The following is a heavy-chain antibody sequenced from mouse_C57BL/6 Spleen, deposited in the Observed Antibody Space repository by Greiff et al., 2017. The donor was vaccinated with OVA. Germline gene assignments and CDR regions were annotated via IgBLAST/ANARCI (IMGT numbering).Heavy chain of an antibody. CDR3: TRGHYYAMDD. Sequence: VQLQQSGAELVRPGASVKLSCTASGFNIKDDYMHWVKQRPEQGLEWIGWIDPENGDTEYASKFQGKATITADTSSNPAYLQLSSLTSEDTAVYYCTRGHYYAMDDWGQGTSVTVSS. CDR1: GFNIKDDY. J-gene: IGHJ4*01. CDR2: IDPENGDT. V-gene: IGHV14-4*01.